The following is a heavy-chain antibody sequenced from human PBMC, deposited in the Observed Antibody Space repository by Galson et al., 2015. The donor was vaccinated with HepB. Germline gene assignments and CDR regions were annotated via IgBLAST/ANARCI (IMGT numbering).Heavy chain of an antibody. D-gene: IGHD3-3*01. V-gene: IGHV3-30*18. CDR3: AKDRGDDFWSGDFDY. Sequence: SCKVPGYTLTELSMHWVRQAPGKGLEWVAVISYDGSNKYYADSVKGRFTISRDNSKNTLYLQMNSLRAEDTAVYYCAKDRGDDFWSGDFDYWGQGTLVTVSS. CDR1: GYTLTELS. CDR2: ISYDGSNK. J-gene: IGHJ4*02.